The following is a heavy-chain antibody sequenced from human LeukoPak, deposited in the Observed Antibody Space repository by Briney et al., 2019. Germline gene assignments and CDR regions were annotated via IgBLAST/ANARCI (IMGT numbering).Heavy chain of an antibody. CDR2: IIPIFGTG. CDR3: ARSPACSGGSCYSFSGWFDP. D-gene: IGHD2-15*01. Sequence: SVSVSCTVSRGTFSSYAISWVRQAPGQGVECMGGIIPIFGTGNYAQTFPGRVTITADESTPTAYMELSSLRSEDTAVYYCARSPACSGGSCYSFSGWFDPWGQGTLVTVSS. J-gene: IGHJ5*02. V-gene: IGHV1-69*13. CDR1: RGTFSSYA.